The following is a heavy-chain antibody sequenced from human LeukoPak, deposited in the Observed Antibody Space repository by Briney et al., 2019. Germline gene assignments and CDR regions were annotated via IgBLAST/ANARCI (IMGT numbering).Heavy chain of an antibody. V-gene: IGHV1-46*01. D-gene: IGHD3-22*01. Sequence: ASVKVSCKASGYTFTSYYMHWVRQAPGQGLEWMGIINPSGGSTSYAQKFQGRVTMTRDTSTSTVYMELSSLRSEDTAVYYCARDGPDNRRDAMISVGGYWGQGTLVTVSS. CDR1: GYTFTSYY. CDR3: ARDGPDNRRDAMISVGGY. CDR2: INPSGGST. J-gene: IGHJ4*02.